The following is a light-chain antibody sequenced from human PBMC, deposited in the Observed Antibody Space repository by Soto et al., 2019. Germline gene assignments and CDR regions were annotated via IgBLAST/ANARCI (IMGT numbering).Light chain of an antibody. CDR3: QQYGTSEII. Sequence: IVMTQSPGTLSVSPGERATLSCRASQTLSNSFIAWYQQKPGQAPRLLIYDTSSRATGVPDRYSASGSGTDFTLTISRLEPEDFAVFFCQQYGTSEIIFGQGTRLENK. J-gene: IGKJ5*01. CDR2: DTS. CDR1: QTLSNSF. V-gene: IGKV3-20*01.